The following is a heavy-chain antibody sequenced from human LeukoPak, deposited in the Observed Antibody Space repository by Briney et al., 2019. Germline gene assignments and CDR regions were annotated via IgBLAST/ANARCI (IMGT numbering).Heavy chain of an antibody. D-gene: IGHD6-13*01. Sequence: SETLSLTCAVYGGSFNGYYWSWIRQPPGKGLEWIGEINHSGSTNYNPSLKSRVTISVDTSKNQFSLKLSSVTAADTAVYYCARDGAAAAHYWGQGTLVTVSS. J-gene: IGHJ4*02. CDR3: ARDGAAAAHY. CDR1: GGSFNGYY. CDR2: INHSGST. V-gene: IGHV4-34*01.